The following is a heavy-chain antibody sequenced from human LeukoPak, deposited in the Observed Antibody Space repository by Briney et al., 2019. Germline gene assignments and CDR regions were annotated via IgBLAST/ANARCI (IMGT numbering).Heavy chain of an antibody. D-gene: IGHD5-24*01. V-gene: IGHV1-8*01. CDR3: ARSKAVAGSRDVYNYEVRILGY. Sequence: ASVKVSCKASGYTFTSFDINWVRQANGQGLEWKGWMNPNSGNTSYAQKFKGRVTITRNTSISTAYMELSSLASEDTAMYYCARSKAVAGSRDVYNYEVRILGYWSQGSLVTVSS. CDR2: MNPNSGNT. J-gene: IGHJ4*02. CDR1: GYTFTSFD.